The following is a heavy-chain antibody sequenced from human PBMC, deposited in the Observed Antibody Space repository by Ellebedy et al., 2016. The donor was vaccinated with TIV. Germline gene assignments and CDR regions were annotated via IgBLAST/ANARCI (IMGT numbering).Heavy chain of an antibody. D-gene: IGHD2-8*01. J-gene: IGHJ5*02. CDR3: ARARKLMAGSHNWFDP. CDR1: GGSFSGYY. V-gene: IGHV4-34*01. CDR2: INHSGST. Sequence: SETLSLTXAVYGGSFSGYYWSWIRQPPGKGLEWIGEINHSGSTNYNPSLKSRVTISVDTSKNQFSLKLSSVTAADTAVYYCARARKLMAGSHNWFDPWGQGTLVTVSS.